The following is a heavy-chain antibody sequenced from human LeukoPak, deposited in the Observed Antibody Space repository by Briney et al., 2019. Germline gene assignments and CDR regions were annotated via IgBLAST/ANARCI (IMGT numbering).Heavy chain of an antibody. CDR2: INHSGST. J-gene: IGHJ4*02. D-gene: IGHD3-16*02. CDR3: ARAHSNYDYVWGSYRQVQFVY. V-gene: IGHV4-34*01. Sequence: PSETLSLTCAVYGVSFSGYYWSWIRRPPGKGLEWIGEINHSGSTNYNPSLKSRVTISVDTSKNQFSLKLSSVTAADTAVYYCARAHSNYDYVWGSYRQVQFVYWGQGTLVTVSS. CDR1: GVSFSGYY.